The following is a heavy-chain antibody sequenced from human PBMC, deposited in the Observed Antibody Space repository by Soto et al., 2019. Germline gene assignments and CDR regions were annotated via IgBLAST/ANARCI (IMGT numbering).Heavy chain of an antibody. CDR1: GYSFTDYW. V-gene: IGHV5-51*01. J-gene: IGHJ6*02. CDR2: IYPRDSDT. D-gene: IGHD3-9*01. CDR3: ARSRMYDILTGWSYGMDV. Sequence: GESLKISCKASGYSFTDYWIGWVRQMPGKGLEWMGIIYPRDSDTTYSPSFQGQVTISADNSISTAYLQWSSLKASDTAMYYCARSRMYDILTGWSYGMDVWGQGTTVTVSS.